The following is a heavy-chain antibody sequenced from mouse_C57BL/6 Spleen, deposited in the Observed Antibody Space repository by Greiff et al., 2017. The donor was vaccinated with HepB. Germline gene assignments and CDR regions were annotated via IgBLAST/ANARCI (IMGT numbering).Heavy chain of an antibody. CDR3: ARDLTAVVAPDY. J-gene: IGHJ2*01. V-gene: IGHV1-55*01. CDR1: GYTFTSYW. D-gene: IGHD1-1*01. Sequence: QVQLQQSGAELVKPGASVKMSCKASGYTFTSYWITWVKQRPGQGLEWIGDIYPGSGSTNYNEKFKSKATLTADTSSSTAYMQLSSLTSEDSAVYYCARDLTAVVAPDYWGQGTTLTVSS. CDR2: IYPGSGST.